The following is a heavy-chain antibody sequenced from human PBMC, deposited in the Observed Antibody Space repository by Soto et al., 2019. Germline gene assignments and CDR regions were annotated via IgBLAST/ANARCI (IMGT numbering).Heavy chain of an antibody. V-gene: IGHV1-69*12. CDR3: ARDSKRSSGIYYFDY. D-gene: IGHD6-19*01. CDR2: IIPIFGTA. CDR1: GGTFSSYA. Sequence: QVQLVQSGAEVKKPGSSVKVSCKASGGTFSSYAISWVRQAPGQGLEWMGGIIPIFGTANYAQKFQGRVTITADESTGTAYMELSSLRSEDTAVYYCARDSKRSSGIYYFDYWGQGTLVTVSS. J-gene: IGHJ4*02.